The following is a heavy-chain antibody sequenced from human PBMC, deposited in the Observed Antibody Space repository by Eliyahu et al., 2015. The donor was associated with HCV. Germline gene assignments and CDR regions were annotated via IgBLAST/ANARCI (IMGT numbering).Heavy chain of an antibody. Sequence: QLQLQESGSGLVKPSQTLSLTCAVSGGSISSGGYSWSWIRQPPGKGLEWIGYIYHSGSTYYNPSLKSRVTISVDRSKNQFSLKLSSVTAADTAVYYCARDRKLALYYYGMDVWGQGTTVTVSS. J-gene: IGHJ6*02. CDR1: GGSISSGGYS. V-gene: IGHV4-30-2*01. D-gene: IGHD1-1*01. CDR2: IYHSGST. CDR3: ARDRKLALYYYGMDV.